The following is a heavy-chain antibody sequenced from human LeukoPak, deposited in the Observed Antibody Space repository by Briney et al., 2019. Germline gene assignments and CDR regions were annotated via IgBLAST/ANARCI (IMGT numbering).Heavy chain of an antibody. D-gene: IGHD3-9*01. CDR1: GYTFTSYA. V-gene: IGHV7-4-1*02. CDR2: INTNTGNP. J-gene: IGHJ4*02. CDR3: ARLPSLTGYYTGHFDY. Sequence: ASVKVSCKASGYTFTSYAMNWVRQAPGQGLEWMGWINTNTGNPTYAQGFTGRFVFSLDTSVSTAYLQISSLKAEDTAVYYCARLPSLTGYYTGHFDYWGQGTLVTVSS.